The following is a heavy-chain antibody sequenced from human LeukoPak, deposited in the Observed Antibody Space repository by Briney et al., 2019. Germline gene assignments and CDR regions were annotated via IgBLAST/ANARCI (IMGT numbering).Heavy chain of an antibody. J-gene: IGHJ4*02. D-gene: IGHD1/OR15-1a*01. Sequence: RSGGSLRLSCAASGFTFSSYAMSWVRQAPGKGLEWVSAIRGSGGSTYYADSVKGRFTTSRDNSKNTLYLQMNSLRAEDTAVYYCAKGYTWNNIRLLDYWGQGTLVTVSS. CDR1: GFTFSSYA. V-gene: IGHV3-23*01. CDR3: AKGYTWNNIRLLDY. CDR2: IRGSGGST.